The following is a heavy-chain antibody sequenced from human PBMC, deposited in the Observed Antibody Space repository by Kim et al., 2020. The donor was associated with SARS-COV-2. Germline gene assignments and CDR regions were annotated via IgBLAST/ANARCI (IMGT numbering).Heavy chain of an antibody. D-gene: IGHD2-15*01. V-gene: IGHV4-34*01. CDR3: AGGRSTYCNRSGCYGPTLDY. CDR2: INHSGST. J-gene: IGHJ4*02. Sequence: SETLSLTCALNGGSFSGYYWSWLRQPPGKGPEWIGDINHSGSTNYNPALKSRLTISVDTSKNHFSLKISSVTAADTAVYYCAGGRSTYCNRSGCYGPTLDYWGQGTLVAVSS. CDR1: GGSFSGYY.